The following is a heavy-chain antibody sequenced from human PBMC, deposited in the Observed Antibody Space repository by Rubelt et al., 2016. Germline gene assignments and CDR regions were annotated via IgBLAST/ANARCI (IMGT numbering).Heavy chain of an antibody. CDR2: ISGGGGSA. V-gene: IGHV3-23*01. D-gene: IGHD6-19*01. J-gene: IGHJ5*02. CDR1: GFTFTTHG. Sequence: GSGGGLVQPGGSLRLSCAASGFTFTTHGMSWVRQAPGKGLEWVSTISGGGGSAYYADSVRGRFTISRDNSKNALYLRMNSLRVDDTAVYYCARTSGYDSGWNDAGGQGTLVTVSS. CDR3: ARTSGYDSGWNDA.